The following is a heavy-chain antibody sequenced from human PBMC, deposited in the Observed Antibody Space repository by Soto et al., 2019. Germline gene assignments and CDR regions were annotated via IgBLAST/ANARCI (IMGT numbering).Heavy chain of an antibody. CDR2: VTVTGGST. J-gene: IGHJ4*02. Sequence: GGSLRLSCAASATSFNTYGVTWVRQAPGKGLEWVSTVTVTGGSTYYADSVKGRFTISRDRSNYTVSLLLNSLRAEDTAVYYCARGGFDYWGQGTLVTVSS. V-gene: IGHV3-23*01. CDR1: ATSFNTYG. CDR3: ARGGFDY. D-gene: IGHD3-10*01.